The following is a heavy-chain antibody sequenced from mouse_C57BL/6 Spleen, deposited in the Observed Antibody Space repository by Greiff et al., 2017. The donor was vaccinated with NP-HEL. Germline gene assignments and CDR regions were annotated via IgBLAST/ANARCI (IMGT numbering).Heavy chain of an antibody. CDR1: GYTFTDSY. J-gene: IGHJ2*01. V-gene: IGHV1-76*01. CDR2: IYPGSGNT. CDR3: ARGGVYFDG. Sequence: VQLQQSGAELVRPGASVKLSCKASGYTFTDSYINWVKQRPGQGLEWIARIYPGSGNTYYNEKFKGKATLTAEKSSSTAYMQLSSLTSEDSAVYGCARGGVYFDGWGKGTTLTV.